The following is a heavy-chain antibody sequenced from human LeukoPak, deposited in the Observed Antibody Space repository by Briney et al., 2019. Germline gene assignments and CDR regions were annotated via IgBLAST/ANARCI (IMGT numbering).Heavy chain of an antibody. CDR3: AKAPGGPRREIFQH. CDR2: ISGSGGST. CDR1: GFTFSSYA. V-gene: IGHV3-23*01. J-gene: IGHJ1*01. D-gene: IGHD3-10*01. Sequence: GGSLRLSCAASGFTFSSYAMSWVRQAPGKGLEWVSAISGSGGSTYYADSVKGRFTISRDNSKNTLYLQMNSLRAEDTAVYCCAKAPGGPRREIFQHWGQGTLVTVSS.